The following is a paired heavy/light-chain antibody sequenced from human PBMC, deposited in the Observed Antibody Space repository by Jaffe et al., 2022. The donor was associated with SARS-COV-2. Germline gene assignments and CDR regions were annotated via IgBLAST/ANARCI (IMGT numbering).Heavy chain of an antibody. Sequence: QVHLVQSGGEVKKPGASVKVSCKTSGYIFTMYGFTWVRQAPGQGLEWVGWISPYNGQTNLAQRFQGRVIMTTDTATSTAYMELTSLTSDDTAVYYCARDYGSGGPGYWGQGTLVTVSS. CDR2: ISPYNGQT. V-gene: IGHV1-18*01. CDR3: ARDYGSGGPGY. D-gene: IGHD6-19*01. CDR1: GYIFTMYG. J-gene: IGHJ4*02.
Light chain of an antibody. J-gene: IGKJ3*01. V-gene: IGKV1-27*01. Sequence: DIQMTQSPSSLSASVGDRVTITCRPSQGVGNDLAWYQQAPGKVPKLLIYRASTLQSGVPSRFSGSGSGTEFTLTISSLQPEDVATYYCQRHNRAPFTFGPGTKVDI. CDR1: QGVGND. CDR3: QRHNRAPFT. CDR2: RAS.